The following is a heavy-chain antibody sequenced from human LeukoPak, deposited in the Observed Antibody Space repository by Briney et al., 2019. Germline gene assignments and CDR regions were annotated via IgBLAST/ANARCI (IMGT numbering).Heavy chain of an antibody. V-gene: IGHV4-39*01. CDR1: GGSISSSSYY. Sequence: SETLSLTCTVSGGSISSSSYYWGWIRQPPGKGLEWIGSIYYSGSTYYNPSLKSRVTISVDTSKNQFSLKLSSATAADTAVYYCARQGLVQTTPKDAFDIWGQGTMVTVSS. CDR2: IYYSGST. J-gene: IGHJ3*02. D-gene: IGHD4-17*01. CDR3: ARQGLVQTTPKDAFDI.